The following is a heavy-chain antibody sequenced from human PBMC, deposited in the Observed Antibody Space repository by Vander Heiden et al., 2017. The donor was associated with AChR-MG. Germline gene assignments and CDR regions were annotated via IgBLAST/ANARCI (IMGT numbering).Heavy chain of an antibody. CDR1: GFSLSNGGVG. CDR3: AHIVGWGENFADY. V-gene: IGHV2-5*01. J-gene: IGHJ4*02. CDR2: LYGSDTK. Sequence: QLTFKESGPTLVKPTQTLTLTCTFSGFSLSNGGVGVGWIRQPPGKALEWLAVLYGSDTKRYSPSLELRLTITKDSPKNQVVLTVTDMNPLDTATYYCAHIVGWGENFADYWGQGTLVTGSS. D-gene: IGHD3-9*01.